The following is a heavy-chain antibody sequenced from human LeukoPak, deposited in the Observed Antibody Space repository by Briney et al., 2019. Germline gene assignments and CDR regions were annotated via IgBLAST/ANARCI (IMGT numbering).Heavy chain of an antibody. CDR2: ISTDGYTQ. Sequence: GGSLRLSCAASGFTFSNYAMHWVRQAPGKGLEWLAVISTDGYTQSYADSVKGRFTISRDNSKSTLYLQVTSLGAEDTTVYYCARGSAFGPPPFAYWGQGTLVTVSS. CDR1: GFTFSNYA. CDR3: ARGSAFGPPPFAY. J-gene: IGHJ4*02. V-gene: IGHV3-30-3*01. D-gene: IGHD3-3*02.